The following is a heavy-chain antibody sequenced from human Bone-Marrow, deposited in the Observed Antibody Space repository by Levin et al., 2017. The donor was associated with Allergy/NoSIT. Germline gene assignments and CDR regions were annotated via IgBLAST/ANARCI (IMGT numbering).Heavy chain of an antibody. D-gene: IGHD5-18*01. Sequence: ASVKVSCKGSGYSFPTYWIGWVRQMPGKGLEWMGIIYPDDSDTRYSPSFQGQVTISADKSISTAYLQWSSLKASDTAIYYCARGYLGTHHPRFDPWGQGTLVTVSS. CDR2: IYPDDSDT. V-gene: IGHV5-51*06. CDR3: ARGYLGTHHPRFDP. J-gene: IGHJ5*02. CDR1: GYSFPTYW.